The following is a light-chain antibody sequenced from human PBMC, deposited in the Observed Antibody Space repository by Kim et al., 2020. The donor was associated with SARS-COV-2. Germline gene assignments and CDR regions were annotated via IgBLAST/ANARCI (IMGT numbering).Light chain of an antibody. V-gene: IGKV3-20*01. CDR1: QSVSDTY. Sequence: EIVLTQSPGTLSLSPGERATLSCRASQSVSDTYLAWYQQKPGQAPRLLIYCASRRATGVPDRFSGSGSGTDFTFTIRRLEPEDFAVYYGKKNVSEPLTLGGGSKVGIK. J-gene: IGKJ4*01. CDR3: KKNVSEPLT. CDR2: CAS.